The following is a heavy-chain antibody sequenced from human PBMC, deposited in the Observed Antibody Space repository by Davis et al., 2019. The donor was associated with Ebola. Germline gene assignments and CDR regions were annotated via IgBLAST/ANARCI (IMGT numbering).Heavy chain of an antibody. V-gene: IGHV4-39*02. CDR3: ARDNKNWNEPDYYYGMDV. Sequence: PSETLSLTCTVSGGSISSSSYYWGWIRQPPGKGLEWIGSIYYSGSTYYNPSLKSRVTISVDTSKNQFSLKLSSVTAADTAVYYCARDNKNWNEPDYYYGMDVWGQGTTVTVSS. CDR1: GGSISSSSYY. D-gene: IGHD1-1*01. CDR2: IYYSGST. J-gene: IGHJ6*02.